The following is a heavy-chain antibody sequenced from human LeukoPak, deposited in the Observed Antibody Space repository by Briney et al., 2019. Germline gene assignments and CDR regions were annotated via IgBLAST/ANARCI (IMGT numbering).Heavy chain of an antibody. CDR2: ISSSSSTI. CDR3: AKDFGPGTTGD. Sequence: GGSLRLSCVASGFTFSSYGMNWVRQAPGKGLEWVSYISSSSSTIYYADSVKGRFTIPRDNAKNSLYLQMNSLRAEDTAVYYCAKDFGPGTTGDWGQGTLVTVSS. J-gene: IGHJ4*02. D-gene: IGHD1-7*01. V-gene: IGHV3-48*01. CDR1: GFTFSSYG.